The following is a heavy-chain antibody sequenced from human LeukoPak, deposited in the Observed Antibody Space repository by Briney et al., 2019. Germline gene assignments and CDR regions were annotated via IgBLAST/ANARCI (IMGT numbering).Heavy chain of an antibody. V-gene: IGHV5-51*01. CDR2: IYPGDSDT. Sequence: RGESLKISCKGSGYSFTSYWIGWVRQMPGKGLEWMGIIYPGDSDTRYSPSFQGQVTSSADKSIRTDYLQWSSLKASDTAMYYCARRYCSSTSCNRRSPFDYWGQGTLVTVSS. D-gene: IGHD2-2*02. J-gene: IGHJ4*02. CDR1: GYSFTSYW. CDR3: ARRYCSSTSCNRRSPFDY.